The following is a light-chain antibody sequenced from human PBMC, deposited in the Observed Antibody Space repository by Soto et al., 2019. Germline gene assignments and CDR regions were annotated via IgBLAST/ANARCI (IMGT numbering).Light chain of an antibody. Sequence: DIQMTQSPSSLSASVGDRVTITCRASQSISSYLNWYQQKPGKAPKLLIYAASSLQSGVPSRFSGSGSVTDFTLTISSLQPEDFATYYCQHSYSTLRYTFGQGTKLEIK. CDR3: QHSYSTLRYT. CDR2: AAS. J-gene: IGKJ2*01. CDR1: QSISSY. V-gene: IGKV1-39*01.